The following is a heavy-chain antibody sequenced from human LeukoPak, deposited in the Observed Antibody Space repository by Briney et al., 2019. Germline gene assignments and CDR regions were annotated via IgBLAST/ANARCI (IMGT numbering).Heavy chain of an antibody. J-gene: IGHJ4*02. CDR1: GYTFTIYG. Sequence: ASVNVSCEASGYTFTIYGISWVRQAPGQGLEWMGWISAYNGNTNYAQKLQGRVTMTTDTSTSTAYMELRSLRSDDTAVYYCARVLGVDTAMINYSDYWGQGTLVTVSS. CDR3: ARVLGVDTAMINYSDY. CDR2: ISAYNGNT. V-gene: IGHV1-18*01. D-gene: IGHD5-18*01.